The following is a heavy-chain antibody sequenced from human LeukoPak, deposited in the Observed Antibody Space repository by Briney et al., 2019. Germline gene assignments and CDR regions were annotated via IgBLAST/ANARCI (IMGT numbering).Heavy chain of an antibody. CDR3: ARRTGGEDIVVVVAANRYYFDY. V-gene: IGHV4-39*07. J-gene: IGHJ4*02. Sequence: SETLSLTCTVSRGSISSSSYFWGWIRQPPGKGLEWIGTINYSRSPYYNPSLRSRVTISLDTSKNQFSLKLSSVTAADTAVYYCARRTGGEDIVVVVAANRYYFDYWGQGTLVTVSS. CDR1: RGSISSSSYF. CDR2: INYSRSP. D-gene: IGHD2-15*01.